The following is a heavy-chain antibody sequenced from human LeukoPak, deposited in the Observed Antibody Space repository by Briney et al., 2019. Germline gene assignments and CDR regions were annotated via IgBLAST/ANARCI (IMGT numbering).Heavy chain of an antibody. CDR2: IYHSGST. V-gene: IGHV4-30-2*01. CDR3: ARIVGATGYYFDY. CDR1: GGSISSGGYS. D-gene: IGHD1-26*01. J-gene: IGHJ4*02. Sequence: SQTLSLTCAVSGGSISSGGYSWSWIRQPPGKGLEWIGYIYHSGSTYYDPSLKSRVTISVDGSKNQFSLKLSSVTAADTAVYYCARIVGATGYYFDYWGQGTLVTVSS.